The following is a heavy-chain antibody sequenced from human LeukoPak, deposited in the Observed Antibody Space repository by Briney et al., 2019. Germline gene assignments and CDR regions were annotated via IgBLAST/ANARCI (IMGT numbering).Heavy chain of an antibody. CDR1: GFTFISYA. CDR3: ANLGNWNDVRDY. CDR2: ISAGGGTI. D-gene: IGHD1-20*01. V-gene: IGHV3-23*01. Sequence: PGGSLRLSCAASGFTFISYAMTWVRQAPGKGLEWVSAISAGGGTILYADSVKGRFTISRDNSKNTLYLQMNGLRAEDTAVYYCANLGNWNDVRDYWGQGTLVTVSS. J-gene: IGHJ4*02.